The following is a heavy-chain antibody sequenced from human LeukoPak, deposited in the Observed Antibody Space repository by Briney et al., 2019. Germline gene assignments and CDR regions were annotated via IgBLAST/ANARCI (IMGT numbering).Heavy chain of an antibody. Sequence: GGSLRLSCAASGFTFSTYWMTWVRQAPGKGLEWVANIKQDGSEKYFVDSVKGRFTISRDNAKNSLYLQMNSLRAEDTAVYYCVGGPKQQLIWGRASNAFDPWGQGTLVTVSS. CDR2: IKQDGSEK. CDR1: GFTFSTYW. CDR3: VGGPKQQLIWGRASNAFDP. D-gene: IGHD6-13*01. V-gene: IGHV3-7*01. J-gene: IGHJ5*02.